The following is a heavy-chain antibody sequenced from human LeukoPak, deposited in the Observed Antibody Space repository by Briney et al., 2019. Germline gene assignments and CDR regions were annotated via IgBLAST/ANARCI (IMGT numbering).Heavy chain of an antibody. CDR3: ATADCSGGSCYDSWGLFDY. Sequence: SVKVSCKASGGTFSSYAISWVRQAPGQGLEWMGGIIPIFGTANYAQKFQGRVTMTRDMSTSTVYMELSSLRSEDTAVYYCATADCSGGSCYDSWGLFDYWGQGTLVTVSS. CDR1: GGTFSSYA. CDR2: IIPIFGTA. V-gene: IGHV1-69*05. J-gene: IGHJ4*02. D-gene: IGHD2-15*01.